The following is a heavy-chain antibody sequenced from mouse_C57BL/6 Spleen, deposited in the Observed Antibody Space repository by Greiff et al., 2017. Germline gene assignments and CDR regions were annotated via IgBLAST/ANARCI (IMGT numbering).Heavy chain of an antibody. D-gene: IGHD2-5*01. CDR2: IDPETGGT. Sequence: QVQLQQSGAELVRPGASVTLSCKASGYTFTDYEMHWVKQTPVHGLEWIGAIDPETGGTAYNQKFKGKAILTADKSSSTAYMELRSLTSEDSAVYYCTRWGYYSKNYAMDYWGQGTSVTVSS. CDR3: TRWGYYSKNYAMDY. CDR1: GYTFTDYE. J-gene: IGHJ4*01. V-gene: IGHV1-15*01.